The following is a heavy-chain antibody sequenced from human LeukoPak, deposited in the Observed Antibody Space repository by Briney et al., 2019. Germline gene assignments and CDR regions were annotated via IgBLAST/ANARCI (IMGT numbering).Heavy chain of an antibody. CDR1: GGSISSYY. D-gene: IGHD3-10*01. Sequence: SETLSLTCTVSGGSISSYYWSWIRQPAGKGLEWIGRIYTSGSTNYNPSLKSRVTMSVDTSKNQLSLKLSSVTAADTAVYYCARGGGYYYGSGSRPLDYWGQGTLVTVSS. V-gene: IGHV4-4*07. J-gene: IGHJ4*02. CDR2: IYTSGST. CDR3: ARGGGYYYGSGSRPLDY.